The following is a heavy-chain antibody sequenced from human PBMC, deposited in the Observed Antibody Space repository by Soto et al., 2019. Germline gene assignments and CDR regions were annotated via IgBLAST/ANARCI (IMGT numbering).Heavy chain of an antibody. CDR2: IIPIFGTA. CDR3: ARRPVADLYRDY. J-gene: IGHJ4*02. D-gene: IGHD6-19*01. V-gene: IGHV1-69*12. Sequence: QVQLVQSGAEVKKPGSSVKVSCKASGGTFSSYAISWVRQAPGQGLEWMGGIIPIFGTANYAQKFQGRVTIAADEPTSTAYMELSRLRSEDTAVYYCARRPVADLYRDYWGQGTLVTVSS. CDR1: GGTFSSYA.